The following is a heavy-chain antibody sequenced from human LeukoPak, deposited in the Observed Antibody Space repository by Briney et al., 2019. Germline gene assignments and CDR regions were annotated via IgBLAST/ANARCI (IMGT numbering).Heavy chain of an antibody. CDR3: ARVGSSNSHYDF. J-gene: IGHJ4*02. CDR1: GGSISSYY. D-gene: IGHD3-10*01. Sequence: SETLSLTCTVSGGSISSYYWSWIRQPPGKGLEWIGYIYYSGSINYNPSLKSRVTISVDTSNNRFSLTLRSVTAADTAVYYCARVGSSNSHYDFWGPGTLVTVSS. V-gene: IGHV4-59*08. CDR2: IYYSGSI.